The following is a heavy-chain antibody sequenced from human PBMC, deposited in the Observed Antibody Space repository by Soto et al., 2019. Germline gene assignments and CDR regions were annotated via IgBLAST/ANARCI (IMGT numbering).Heavy chain of an antibody. CDR1: GFTFSNYR. J-gene: IGHJ4*02. D-gene: IGHD3-16*01. V-gene: IGHV3-74*01. CDR2: IHTDGTT. CDR3: TSDFEGLGY. Sequence: EVQLVESGGGLVQPGGSLTLSCAASGFTFSNYRMHWVRQGPGKGLVWVSSIHTDGTTNYVDSVKGRFTISRDNAKNTLELQINSLRDEDTAVYYGTSDFEGLGYWGRGTLVTVSS.